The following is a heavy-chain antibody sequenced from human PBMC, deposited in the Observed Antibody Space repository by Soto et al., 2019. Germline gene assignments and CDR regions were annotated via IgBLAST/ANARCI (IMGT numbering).Heavy chain of an antibody. V-gene: IGHV4-38-2*02. D-gene: IGHD4-4*01. CDR1: GYSISSTYY. J-gene: IGHJ5*02. CDR2: IYQSGNT. CDR3: AREYRNYGNWFDP. Sequence: SETLSLTCAVSGYSISSTYYWGWIRQPPGKGLEWIGSIYQSGNTIYNPSLKSRVTMSVDTSKDQFSLELSSVTAADTAVYYYAREYRNYGNWFDPWGQGTLVTVSS.